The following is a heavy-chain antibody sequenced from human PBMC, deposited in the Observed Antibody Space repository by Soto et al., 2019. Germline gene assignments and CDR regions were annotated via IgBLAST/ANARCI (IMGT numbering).Heavy chain of an antibody. V-gene: IGHV3-30-3*01. CDR3: ATDPVAVTGSFIDS. Sequence: GGSLRLSCAASGFTFSSYAMSWVRQAPGKGLEWVSVISYDGRETHYADSVEGRFIISRDSSKKTAYLQMNSLRGDDTAVYFCATDPVAVTGSFIDSWGQGTLVTVSS. J-gene: IGHJ4*02. D-gene: IGHD2-21*02. CDR2: ISYDGRET. CDR1: GFTFSSYA.